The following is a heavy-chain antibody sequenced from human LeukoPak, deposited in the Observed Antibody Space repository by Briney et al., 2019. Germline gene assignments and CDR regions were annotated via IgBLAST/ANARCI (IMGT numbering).Heavy chain of an antibody. CDR2: ISAYNGNT. CDR3: ARAPVDSSSWYVDY. CDR1: GYTFTSHG. V-gene: IGHV1-18*01. J-gene: IGHJ4*02. Sequence: ASVKVSCKASGYTFTSHGISWVRQAPGQGLEWMGWISAYNGNTNYAQKLQGRVTMTTDTSTSTAYMELRSLRSDDTAVYYCARAPVDSSSWYVDYWGQGTLVTVSS. D-gene: IGHD6-13*01.